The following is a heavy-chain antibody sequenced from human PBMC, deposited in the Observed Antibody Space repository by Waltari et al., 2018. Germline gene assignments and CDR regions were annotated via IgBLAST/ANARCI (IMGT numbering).Heavy chain of an antibody. CDR1: GTSISNYY. Sequence: QVQLQESGPGLVKPSETLSLTCTVSGTSISNYYWTWIRQPPGKGLEGIGYISDSGSTSYNPSLKSRVTISGDTSKNHFSLKLSSVTAADTAVYYCARTSGAAAGKFDYWGQGTLVTVSS. D-gene: IGHD6-13*01. CDR2: ISDSGST. V-gene: IGHV4-59*01. J-gene: IGHJ4*02. CDR3: ARTSGAAAGKFDY.